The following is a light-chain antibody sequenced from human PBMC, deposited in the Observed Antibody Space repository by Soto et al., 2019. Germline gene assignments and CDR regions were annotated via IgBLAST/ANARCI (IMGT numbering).Light chain of an antibody. V-gene: IGKV3-11*01. CDR1: QSFNNY. CDR2: DAS. J-gene: IGKJ3*01. CDR3: KNRGGFT. Sequence: EIVLTQSPATLSLSPGERATLSCRASQSFNNYLAWYQQKPGQAPRLLIHDASHRATGIPARFSGSGSGTDFTLTISSLEPEDFAVYYCKNRGGFTFGPGTKVDIK.